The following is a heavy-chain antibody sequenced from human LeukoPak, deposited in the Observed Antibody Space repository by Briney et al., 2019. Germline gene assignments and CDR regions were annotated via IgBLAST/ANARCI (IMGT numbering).Heavy chain of an antibody. CDR1: GFTFSSYS. CDR2: ISSSSSTI. V-gene: IGHV3-48*04. CDR3: ARGTSGRVGRGVPFDY. Sequence: GGSLRLSCAASGFTFSSYSMNWVRQAPGKGLEWVSYISSSSSTIYYADSVKGRFTISRDNAKNSLYLQMNSLRAEDTAVYYCARGTSGRVGRGVPFDYWGQGTLVTVSS. J-gene: IGHJ4*02. D-gene: IGHD3-10*01.